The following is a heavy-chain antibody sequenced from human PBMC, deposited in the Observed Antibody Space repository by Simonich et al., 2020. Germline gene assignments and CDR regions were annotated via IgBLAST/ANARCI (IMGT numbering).Heavy chain of an antibody. J-gene: IGHJ2*01. CDR1: GYTFTGYY. CDR2: INPKGGGP. V-gene: IGHV1-2*02. D-gene: IGHD6-6*01. Sequence: QVQLVQSGAEVKKPGASVKFSCKASGYTFTGYYTHWGRKAPGKGLEWVVWINPKGGGPMYAQKVQGRDTMTRYTAISTAYMELSRLRSDDTAVYYCARVEYSSSGYFDLWGRGTLVTVSS. CDR3: ARVEYSSSGYFDL.